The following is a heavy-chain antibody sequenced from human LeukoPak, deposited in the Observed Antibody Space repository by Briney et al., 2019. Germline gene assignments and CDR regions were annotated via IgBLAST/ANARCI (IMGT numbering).Heavy chain of an antibody. CDR2: IKQDGSEK. D-gene: IGHD2-2*01. J-gene: IGHJ4*02. CDR3: ARDLGCSSTSCYDQYFDY. V-gene: IGHV3-7*01. Sequence: PGGSLRLSCAASGFTFSSYWMSWVRQAPGKGLEWVANIKQDGSEKYYVDSVKGRFTISRDNAKNSLYLQTNSLRAEDTAVYYCARDLGCSSTSCYDQYFDYWGQGTLVTVSS. CDR1: GFTFSSYW.